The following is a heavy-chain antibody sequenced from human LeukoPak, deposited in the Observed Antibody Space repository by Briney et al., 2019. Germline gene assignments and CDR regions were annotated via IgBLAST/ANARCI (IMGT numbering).Heavy chain of an antibody. J-gene: IGHJ4*02. Sequence: PGGSLRLSCEASGFTFSTFAMIWVRRPPGKGLEWVSSIFPSGGEIHYADSVRGRFTISRDNSKSTLSLQMNSLTAEDTAIYYCAREMGGYPCDYWGQGTLVTVSS. V-gene: IGHV3-23*01. CDR1: GFTFSTFA. CDR2: IFPSGGEI. CDR3: AREMGGYPCDY. D-gene: IGHD5-12*01.